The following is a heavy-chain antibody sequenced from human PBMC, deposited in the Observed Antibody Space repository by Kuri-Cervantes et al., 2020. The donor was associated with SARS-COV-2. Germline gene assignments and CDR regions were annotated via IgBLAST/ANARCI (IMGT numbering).Heavy chain of an antibody. D-gene: IGHD6-19*01. J-gene: IGHJ4*02. CDR1: GFTFSNAW. CDR3: AKGHNSGWHKPPIDY. V-gene: IGHV3-23*01. CDR2: ISGNADFT. Sequence: GGSLRLSCAASGFTFSNAWMSWVRQAPGKGLEWVSLISGNADFTYYADSVKGRFTISRDNSKNTLYPQMDSLRAEDTAVYYCAKGHNSGWHKPPIDYWGQGALVTVSS.